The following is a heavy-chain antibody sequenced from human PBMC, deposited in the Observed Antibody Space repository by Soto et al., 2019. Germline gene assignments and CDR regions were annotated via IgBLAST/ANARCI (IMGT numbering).Heavy chain of an antibody. CDR1: GGSISSGDYY. J-gene: IGHJ4*02. Sequence: PSETLSLTCTVSGGSISSGDYYWSWIRHPPGKGLEWIGYIYYSGSTYYNPSLKGRVTISVDTSKNQFSLKLSPVTAADTAVYYCARGNDILTGCDYWGQGTLVTVSS. CDR3: ARGNDILTGCDY. V-gene: IGHV4-30-4*01. D-gene: IGHD3-9*01. CDR2: IYYSGST.